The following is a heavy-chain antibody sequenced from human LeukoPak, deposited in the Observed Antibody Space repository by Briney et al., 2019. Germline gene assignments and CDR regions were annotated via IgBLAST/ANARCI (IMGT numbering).Heavy chain of an antibody. CDR2: INTDGSST. D-gene: IGHD5-12*01. V-gene: IGHV3-74*01. CDR1: GFTFSNYW. CDR3: ARDLDGYRSGNGA. J-gene: IGHJ5*02. Sequence: GGSLRLSCAASGFTFSNYWMHWVRQAPWKGLVWVSRINTDGSSTDYADSVKGRFTISRDNAKNTLYLQMNSLRAEDTAVYYCARDLDGYRSGNGAWGQGTLVTVSS.